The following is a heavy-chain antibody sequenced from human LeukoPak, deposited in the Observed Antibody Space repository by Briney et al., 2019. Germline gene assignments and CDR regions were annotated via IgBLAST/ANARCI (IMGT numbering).Heavy chain of an antibody. D-gene: IGHD6-13*01. CDR2: ISFDGSNE. V-gene: IGHV3-30*18. J-gene: IGHJ4*02. CDR1: GFTFRSFG. CDR3: AKDDSSSWLFDY. Sequence: GSLRLSCAASGFTFRSFGMHWVRQARGKRLEWVALISFDGSNENYADSVKGRFTISRDNSKNTLYLQMNSLRAEDTAVYYCAKDDSSSWLFDYWGQGTLVTVSS.